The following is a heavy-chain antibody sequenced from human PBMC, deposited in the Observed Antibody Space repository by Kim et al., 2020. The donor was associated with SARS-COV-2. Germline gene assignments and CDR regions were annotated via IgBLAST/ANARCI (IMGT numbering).Heavy chain of an antibody. D-gene: IGHD2-15*01. CDR1: GYTFTGYY. J-gene: IGHJ5*02. V-gene: IGHV1-2*06. CDR3: ARSRYCSGGSCYSGWFDP. CDR2: INPNSGGT. Sequence: ASVKVSCKASGYTFTGYYMHWVRQAPGQGLEWMGRINPNSGGTNYAQKFQGRVTMTRDTSISTAYMELIRLRSDDTAVYYCARSRYCSGGSCYSGWFDPWGQGTLVTVSS.